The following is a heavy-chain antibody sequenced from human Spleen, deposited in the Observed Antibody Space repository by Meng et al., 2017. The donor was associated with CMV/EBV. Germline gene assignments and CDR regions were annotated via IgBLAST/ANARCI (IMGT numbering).Heavy chain of an antibody. CDR2: INPNSGGT. CDR1: GYTFTGYY. CDR3: AVLYCSGGSCYFGFDY. J-gene: IGHJ4*02. D-gene: IGHD2-15*01. Sequence: GYTFTGYYMHWVRQAPGQGLEWMGWINPNSGGTNYAQKFQGRVTMTRDTSISTAYMELSRLRSDDTAVYYCAVLYCSGGSCYFGFDYWGQGTLVTVSS. V-gene: IGHV1-2*02.